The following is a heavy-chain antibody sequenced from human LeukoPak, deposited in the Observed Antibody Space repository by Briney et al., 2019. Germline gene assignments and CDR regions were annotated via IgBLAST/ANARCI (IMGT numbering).Heavy chain of an antibody. CDR3: ARFPAWGSSGYYFYRDALDI. D-gene: IGHD3-22*01. J-gene: IGHJ3*02. CDR1: GGSFSGYY. V-gene: IGHV4-34*01. CDR2: INHSGST. Sequence: SETLSLTCAVYGGSFSGYYWSWIRQPPGKGLEWIGEINHSGSTNYDPSLKSRVTISVDTSKNQFSLKLSSVTAADTAVYYCARFPAWGSSGYYFYRDALDIWGQGTMVTVSP.